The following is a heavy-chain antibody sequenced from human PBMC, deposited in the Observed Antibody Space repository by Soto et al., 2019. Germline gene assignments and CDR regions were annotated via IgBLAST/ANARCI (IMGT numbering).Heavy chain of an antibody. J-gene: IGHJ6*02. CDR3: ARDWKTDCSGGSCYSVGPYYYGMDV. D-gene: IGHD2-15*01. CDR1: GYTFTSYG. V-gene: IGHV1-18*01. CDR2: ISAYNGNT. Sequence: ASVKVSCKASGYTFTSYGISWVRQAPGQGLEWMGWISAYNGNTNYAQKLQGRVTMTTDTSTSTAYMELRSLRSDDTAVYYCARDWKTDCSGGSCYSVGPYYYGMDVWGQGTTVTVSS.